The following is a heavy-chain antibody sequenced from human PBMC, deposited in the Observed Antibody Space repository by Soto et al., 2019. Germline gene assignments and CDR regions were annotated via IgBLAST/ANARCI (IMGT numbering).Heavy chain of an antibody. J-gene: IGHJ4*02. V-gene: IGHV1-18*01. Sequence: GASVKVSCKASGYRFTSYGISWVRQAPGQGLEWMGWISTYNGDTNYAQKPQGRVSMTTDTSTSAAYMELRSLRSDDTAVYYCARTPSIDYSGFEYYYFDYWGQGSPVTVSS. CDR2: ISTYNGDT. D-gene: IGHD5-12*01. CDR1: GYRFTSYG. CDR3: ARTPSIDYSGFEYYYFDY.